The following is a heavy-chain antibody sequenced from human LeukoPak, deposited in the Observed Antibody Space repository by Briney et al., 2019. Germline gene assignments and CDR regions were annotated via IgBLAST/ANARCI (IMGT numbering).Heavy chain of an antibody. V-gene: IGHV4-59*01. D-gene: IGHD6-19*01. J-gene: IGHJ5*02. CDR2: IYYSGST. Sequence: SETLSLTCTVSGGSISSYYWSWIRQPPGKGLEWIGYIYYSGSTNYNPSLKSRVTISVDTSKNQFSLKLSSVAAADTAVYYCARVTAQWLGTGSWFDPWGQGTLVTVSS. CDR1: GGSISSYY. CDR3: ARVTAQWLGTGSWFDP.